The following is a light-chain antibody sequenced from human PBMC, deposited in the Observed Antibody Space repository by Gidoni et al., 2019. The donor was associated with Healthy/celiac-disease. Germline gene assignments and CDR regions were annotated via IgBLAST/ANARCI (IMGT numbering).Light chain of an antibody. CDR2: AAS. Sequence: DIQFTQSPSFLSASVGDRVTITCRASQGISSYLAWYQQKPGKAPKLLIYAASTLQSGVPSRFSGSGSGTEFTLTISSLQPEDFATYYCQQLNSYPCTFGPGTKVDIK. CDR3: QQLNSYPCT. J-gene: IGKJ3*01. V-gene: IGKV1-9*01. CDR1: QGISSY.